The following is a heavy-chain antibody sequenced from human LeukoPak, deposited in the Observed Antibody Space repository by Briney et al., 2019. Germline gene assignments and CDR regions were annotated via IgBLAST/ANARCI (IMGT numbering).Heavy chain of an antibody. CDR3: AKTGVAAAGGFDY. J-gene: IGHJ4*02. CDR1: GFTFSSYW. V-gene: IGHV3-74*01. D-gene: IGHD6-13*01. Sequence: GGXXXXSCAASGFTFSSYWMHWVRQAPGKGLVGVSRINSDGSEINYADSVKGRFTISRDNSKNTLYMQMNSLRAEDTAVYYCAKTGVAAAGGFDYWGQGTLVTVSS. CDR2: INSDGSEI.